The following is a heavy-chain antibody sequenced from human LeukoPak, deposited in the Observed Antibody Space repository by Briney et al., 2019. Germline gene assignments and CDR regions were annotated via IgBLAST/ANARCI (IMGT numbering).Heavy chain of an antibody. J-gene: IGHJ5*02. CDR1: GFTFSSYA. CDR2: IWFDGSIE. Sequence: GGSLRLSCAASGFTFSSYAMHWVRQAPGKGLEWVAAIWFDGSIEYYADSVKGRFTTSRDNSKNTLYLQMNSLRVEDTAVYYCAREAGAPNWFDPWGQGTLVTVSS. V-gene: IGHV3-33*08. CDR3: AREAGAPNWFDP. D-gene: IGHD1-14*01.